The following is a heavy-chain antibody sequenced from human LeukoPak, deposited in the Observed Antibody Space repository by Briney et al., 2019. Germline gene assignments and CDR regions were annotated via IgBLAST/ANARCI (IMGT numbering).Heavy chain of an antibody. J-gene: IGHJ4*02. D-gene: IGHD3-22*01. CDR2: MNPNSGNT. V-gene: IGHV1-8*01. Sequence: GASVKVSCKASGYTFTSYDINWVRQVTGQGLEWMGWMNPNSGNTGYAQKFQGRVTMTRNTSISTAYMGLSSLRSEDTAVYYCARGHYDSSGYHFDYWGQGTLVTVSS. CDR3: ARGHYDSSGYHFDY. CDR1: GYTFTSYD.